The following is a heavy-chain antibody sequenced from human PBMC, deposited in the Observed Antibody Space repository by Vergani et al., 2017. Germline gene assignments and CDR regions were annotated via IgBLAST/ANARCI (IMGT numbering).Heavy chain of an antibody. Sequence: QGQLAQSGAEVKKPGSSVKVSCKASGGTFSSNSISWVRQAPGQGLEWMGRIIPIFGTTSYAQKFQGRVTILADESTSTAYMELSSLRSEDTAVYYCARGPSPLYYYYYYGMDVWGQXP. CDR2: IIPIFGTT. V-gene: IGHV1-69*13. J-gene: IGHJ6*02. CDR1: GGTFSSNS. CDR3: ARGPSPLYYYYYYGMDV.